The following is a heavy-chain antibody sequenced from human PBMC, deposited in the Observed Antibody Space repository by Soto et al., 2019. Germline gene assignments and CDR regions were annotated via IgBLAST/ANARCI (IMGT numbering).Heavy chain of an antibody. V-gene: IGHV3-74*01. Sequence: EVQLVESGGGLVQPGGSLRLSCAASGFTFSSSWMHWVRQVPGQGLVWVSRINSDGSSTTYADSVKGRFTTSRDNAKNTLYLQMHSLRAEDTAVYYCATGGQGYCSGGSCSFWGQGTMVTVSS. CDR2: INSDGSST. CDR3: ATGGQGYCSGGSCSF. J-gene: IGHJ3*01. CDR1: GFTFSSSW. D-gene: IGHD2-15*01.